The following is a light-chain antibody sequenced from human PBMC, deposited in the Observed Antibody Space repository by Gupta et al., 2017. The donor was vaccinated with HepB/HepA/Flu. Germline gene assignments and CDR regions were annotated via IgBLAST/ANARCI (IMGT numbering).Light chain of an antibody. CDR2: DVR. Sequence: SALTQPRSVSGSPGQSVTISCNGTQRDVGGYNYVSWDQQHPGKLPNLIIYDVRERPAGVPDRFSGSKSGNTASLTISGLRAEDEADYHCCSYSWSDNVIFGGGTKLTVL. CDR1: QRDVGGYNY. V-gene: IGLV2-11*01. J-gene: IGLJ2*01. CDR3: CSYSWSDNVI.